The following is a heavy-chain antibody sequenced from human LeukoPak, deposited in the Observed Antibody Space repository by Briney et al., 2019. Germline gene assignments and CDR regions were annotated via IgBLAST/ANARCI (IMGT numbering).Heavy chain of an antibody. CDR2: IYYGENT. V-gene: IGHV4-39*01. J-gene: IGHJ5*02. CDR3: ARGTEMATMGSWFDP. CDR1: GGSISSGPYY. Sequence: SETLSLTCTVSGGSISSGPYYWGWIRQPPGKGLEWIGNIYYGENTYYNPSLKSRVTISIDTSKNQFYLKLSSLTAADTAVYYCARGTEMATMGSWFDPWGQGTLVTVSS. D-gene: IGHD5-24*01.